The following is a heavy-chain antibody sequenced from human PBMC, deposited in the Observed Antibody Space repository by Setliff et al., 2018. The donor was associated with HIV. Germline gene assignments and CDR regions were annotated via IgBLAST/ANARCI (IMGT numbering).Heavy chain of an antibody. CDR3: ARPRYTYGTPPAFDI. CDR2: IYIYNSGST. V-gene: IGHV4-4*08. Sequence: SETLSLTCSVSGGSFSGYYWSWIRQPPGKGLEWIGYIYIYNSGSTNYNPSLTSRVTISVDTSKNQFSLKLSSVTAADTAVYYCARPRYTYGTPPAFDIWGRGTVVTVSS. J-gene: IGHJ3*02. D-gene: IGHD5-18*01. CDR1: GGSFSGYY.